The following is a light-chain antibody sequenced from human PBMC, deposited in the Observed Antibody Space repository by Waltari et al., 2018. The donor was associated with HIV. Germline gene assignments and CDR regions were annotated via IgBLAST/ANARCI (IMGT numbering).Light chain of an antibody. CDR2: AAS. Sequence: AIQMTQSPSSLSASIGDRVTITFRVSQGIGKDLSWYQQKPGKAPNLLIYAASILQSGVSSRFSGAGSATDFTLTISNLQPEDFATYFCLHDYIFPYTFGPGTKLEI. CDR3: LHDYIFPYT. J-gene: IGKJ2*01. V-gene: IGKV1-6*02. CDR1: QGIGKD.